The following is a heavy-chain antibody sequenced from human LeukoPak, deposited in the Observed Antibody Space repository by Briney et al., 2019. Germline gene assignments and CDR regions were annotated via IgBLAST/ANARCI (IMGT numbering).Heavy chain of an antibody. CDR1: GFTFSSYG. Sequence: GGSLRLSCAASGFTFSSYGMSWVRQAPGKGLEWVSAISGSGGSTYYADSVKGRFTISRDNSKNTLYLQTNSLRAEDTAVYYCAQTRGDSSGYPPVGYWGQGTLVTVSS. V-gene: IGHV3-23*01. CDR3: AQTRGDSSGYPPVGY. CDR2: ISGSGGST. J-gene: IGHJ4*02. D-gene: IGHD3-22*01.